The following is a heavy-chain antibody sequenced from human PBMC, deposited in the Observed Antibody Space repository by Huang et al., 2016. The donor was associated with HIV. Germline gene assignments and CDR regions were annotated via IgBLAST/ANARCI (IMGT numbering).Heavy chain of an antibody. CDR1: GGTFSSYG. V-gene: IGHV1-69*01. D-gene: IGHD6-13*01. J-gene: IGHJ4*02. Sequence: QVKLVQSGAEVKKPGSSVKVSCTASGGTFSSYGISWVRQAPGQGLEWRGGIIPIFGTAKEAQKFQDRVTITAEEATSTTYMEVSSLRAEDTAVYYWARAPIAGGGRDFDEGAEYDYWGQGTLVTVSS. CDR3: ARAPIAGGGRDFDEGAEYDY. CDR2: IIPIFGTA.